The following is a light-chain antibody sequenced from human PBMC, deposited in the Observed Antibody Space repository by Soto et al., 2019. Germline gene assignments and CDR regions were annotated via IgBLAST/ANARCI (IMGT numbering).Light chain of an antibody. J-gene: IGLJ1*01. Sequence: SYELTQDPAVSVALGQTVSITCQGDSLRSHYANWYQQKSGQAPVLVMYGKNNRPSGIPDRFSGSRSGNTASLTITGAQAEDEAEYYCNRWDSSGDFVFGSGTKLTVL. CDR2: GKN. CDR3: NRWDSSGDFV. CDR1: SLRSHY. V-gene: IGLV3-19*01.